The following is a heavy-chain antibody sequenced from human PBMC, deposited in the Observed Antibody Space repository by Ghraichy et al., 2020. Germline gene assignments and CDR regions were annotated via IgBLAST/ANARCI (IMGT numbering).Heavy chain of an antibody. CDR3: AKNVYDAAAGDYFDY. J-gene: IGHJ4*02. Sequence: GGSLRLSCAASGFTFSSYAMSWVRQAPGKGLEWVSTIGGSGGSTYYADSVKGRFTISRDNSENTLYLQMNSLRAEDTAVYYCAKNVYDAAAGDYFDYCCQLTPSTVP. V-gene: IGHV3-23*01. CDR1: GFTFSSYA. CDR2: IGGSGGST. D-gene: IGHD6-13*01.